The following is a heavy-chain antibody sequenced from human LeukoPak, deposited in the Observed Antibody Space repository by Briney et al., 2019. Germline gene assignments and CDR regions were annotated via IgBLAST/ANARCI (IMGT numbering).Heavy chain of an antibody. CDR1: GLTFSGSA. J-gene: IGHJ4*02. D-gene: IGHD4-17*01. CDR3: TRHDDYGDYGLDY. V-gene: IGHV3-73*01. CDR2: IRSKANSYAT. Sequence: PGGSLKLSCVASGLTFSGSAMHWVRQASGKGLEWVGRIRSKANSYATAYAASVKGRFTISRDDSRNTAYLQMNSLKTEDTAVYYCTRHDDYGDYGLDYWGQGTLATVSS.